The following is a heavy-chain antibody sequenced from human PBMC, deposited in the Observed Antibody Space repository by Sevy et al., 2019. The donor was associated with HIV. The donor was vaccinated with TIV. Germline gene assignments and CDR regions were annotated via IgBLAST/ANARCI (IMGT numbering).Heavy chain of an antibody. CDR3: ARFGTVATLRYNYYNGMDV. J-gene: IGHJ6*02. V-gene: IGHV1-18*01. Sequence: ASVKVSCKASGYTFSNYGITWVRQAPGQGLEWMGWIGVYIGNIKYAQKFRGRVTVTTDTSTSTAYMELRSLRTDDTAVYYCARFGTVATLRYNYYNGMDVWGQGTTVTVSS. D-gene: IGHD4-17*01. CDR2: IGVYIGNI. CDR1: GYTFSNYG.